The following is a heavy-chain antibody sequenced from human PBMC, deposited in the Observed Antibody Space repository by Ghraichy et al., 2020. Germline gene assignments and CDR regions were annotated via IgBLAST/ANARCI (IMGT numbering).Heavy chain of an antibody. D-gene: IGHD3-3*01. CDR1: GFTFSSYA. CDR2: ISYDGSNK. CDR3: ARGVHRITIFGVVITYYFDY. Sequence: GGSLRLSCAASGFTFSSYAMHWVRQAPGKGLEWVAVISYDGSNKYYADSVKGRFTISRDNSKNTLYLQMNSLRAEDTAVYYCARGVHRITIFGVVITYYFDYWGQGTLVTVSS. J-gene: IGHJ4*02. V-gene: IGHV3-30-3*01.